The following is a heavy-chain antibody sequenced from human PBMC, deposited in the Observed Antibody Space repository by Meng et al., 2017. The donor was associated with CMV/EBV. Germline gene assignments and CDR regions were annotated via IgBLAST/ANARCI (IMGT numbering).Heavy chain of an antibody. CDR2: IYSGGST. D-gene: IGHD4-11*01. V-gene: IGHV3-53*01. CDR1: GFTFSSYS. CDR3: ARGGTTSYPYGMDV. Sequence: GGSLRLSCAASGFTFSSYSMNWVRQAPGKGLEWVSVIYSGGSTYYADSVKGRFTISRDNSKNTLYLQMNSLRAEDTAVYYCARGGTTSYPYGMDVWGQGTTVTVSS. J-gene: IGHJ6*02.